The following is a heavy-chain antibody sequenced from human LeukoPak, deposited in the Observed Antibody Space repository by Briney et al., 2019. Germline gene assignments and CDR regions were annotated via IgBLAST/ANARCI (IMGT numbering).Heavy chain of an antibody. CDR1: GYTFTSYD. J-gene: IGHJ4*02. D-gene: IGHD7-27*01. CDR3: AKNIALTGEFDS. CDR2: MNPNSGNT. Sequence: GASVKVSCKASGYTFTSYDVNWFRRATGQGLEWMGWMNPNSGNTGYAQKFQGRVSLTRDTSISTAYMELSSLRSEDTAVYYCAKNIALTGEFDSWGQGTLVTVSS. V-gene: IGHV1-8*01.